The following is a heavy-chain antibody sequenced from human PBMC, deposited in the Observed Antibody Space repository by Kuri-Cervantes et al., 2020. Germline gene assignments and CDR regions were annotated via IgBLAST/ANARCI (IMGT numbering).Heavy chain of an antibody. J-gene: IGHJ4*02. Sequence: ASVKVSCKASGYNLTNYAFSCVRQAPGQGLEWMAWISVYNGNTNYAQNVQGRVTLTTDTATSTAYMELRSLRSDETAVYYCAREPRDQALSSNDYWGQGTLVTVSS. CDR3: AREPRDQALSSNDY. V-gene: IGHV1-18*01. CDR1: GYNLTNYA. D-gene: IGHD2/OR15-2a*01. CDR2: ISVYNGNT.